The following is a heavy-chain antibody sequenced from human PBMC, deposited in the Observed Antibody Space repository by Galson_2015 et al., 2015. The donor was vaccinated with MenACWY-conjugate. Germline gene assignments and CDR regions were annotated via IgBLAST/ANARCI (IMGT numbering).Heavy chain of an antibody. J-gene: IGHJ3*01. V-gene: IGHV4-59*01. CDR3: ASNYTGPTSEAFDV. Sequence: QVQLQESGPGLVKPSETLSLTCTVSRGSISTYYWSWIRQPPGKGLEWIGHIYYSGSSNYNPSLRSRVTMSVDTSKNQISLHLRSVTAADTAVYFCASNYTGPTSEAFDVWGQGTTVIISS. D-gene: IGHD3-3*01. CDR2: IYYSGSS. CDR1: RGSISTYY.